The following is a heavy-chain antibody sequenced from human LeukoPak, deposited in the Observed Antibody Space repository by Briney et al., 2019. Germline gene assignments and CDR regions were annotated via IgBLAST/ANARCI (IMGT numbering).Heavy chain of an antibody. CDR2: INTDGNTR. CDR1: GFTFSTSW. J-gene: IGHJ4*02. D-gene: IGHD3-22*01. Sequence: GESLKISCATSGFTFSTSWMHWVRQAPGKELVWVSRINTDGNTRDYADSVKGRFTISRDNAKNTLYLQMNSLRAEDTAVYYCVRDMGYYDKVWGQGTLVTVSS. CDR3: VRDMGYYDKV. V-gene: IGHV3-74*01.